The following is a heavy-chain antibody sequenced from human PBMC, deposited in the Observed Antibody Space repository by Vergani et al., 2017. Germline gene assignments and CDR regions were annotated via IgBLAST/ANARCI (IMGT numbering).Heavy chain of an antibody. CDR1: GATFRSNT. CDR3: ARAPIPYSGSYRWDY. J-gene: IGHJ4*02. D-gene: IGHD1-26*01. Sequence: QVQLVQSGAEVKKPGSSVKVSCKASGATFRSNTISWVRQVPGQGLEWMGRIIPVLGKTKYAQDFQGRLTITADTSTSTAYMELSSLRSEDTAVYYCARAPIPYSGSYRWDYWGQGTLVTVSS. CDR2: IIPVLGKT. V-gene: IGHV1-69*08.